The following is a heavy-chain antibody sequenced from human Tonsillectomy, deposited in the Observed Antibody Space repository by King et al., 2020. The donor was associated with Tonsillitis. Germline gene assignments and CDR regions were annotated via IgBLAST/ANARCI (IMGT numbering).Heavy chain of an antibody. J-gene: IGHJ4*02. CDR1: GGSINNYD. V-gene: IGHV4-59*01. D-gene: IGHD5-12*01. CDR2: IYYSGST. Sequence: VQLQESGPGLVKPSETLSLTCTVSGGSINNYDWSWIRQPPGKGLEWIGNIYYSGSTNYNASLKSRVTISVDTSKNQFSLKLSSVTAADTAVYYCARGGYSGYVTFDYWGQGTLVTVSS. CDR3: ARGGYSGYVTFDY.